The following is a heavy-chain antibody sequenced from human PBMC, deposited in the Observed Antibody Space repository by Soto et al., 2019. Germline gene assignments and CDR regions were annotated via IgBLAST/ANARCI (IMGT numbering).Heavy chain of an antibody. D-gene: IGHD1-7*01. V-gene: IGHV1-8*01. CDR1: GYTFTGYD. CDR3: AGEKGGTTGIDF. CDR2: MNPNRGNT. J-gene: IGHJ4*02. Sequence: QAQLVQSGAEVKKPGASVKVSCKASGYTFTGYDINWVRQATGQGLEWMGWMNPNRGNTGYAQNFQGRVTMTRDNSITTAYMEMASLRDDDSAGYYCAGEKGGTTGIDFWGQGTLVTVSS.